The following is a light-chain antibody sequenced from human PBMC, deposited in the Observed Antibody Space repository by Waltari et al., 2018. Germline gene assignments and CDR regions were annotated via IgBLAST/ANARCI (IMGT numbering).Light chain of an antibody. CDR1: QSLLHTNGYIY. CDR2: LGS. Sequence: DIVMTQSPLSLPVTPGEPASISCRSSQSLLHTNGYIYLDWYLQRPGQSPQLLIYLGSNRASGVPDRFTGSGSGTDFTLKISRVEAEDVGVDYCMQPLQTPWTFGQGTKVEIK. CDR3: MQPLQTPWT. V-gene: IGKV2-28*01. J-gene: IGKJ1*01.